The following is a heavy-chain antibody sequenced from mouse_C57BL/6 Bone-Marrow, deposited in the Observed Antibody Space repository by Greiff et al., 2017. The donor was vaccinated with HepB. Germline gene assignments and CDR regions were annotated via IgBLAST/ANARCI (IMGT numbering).Heavy chain of an antibody. CDR3: ARGAVFTTALEVDY. CDR1: GYTFTSYW. D-gene: IGHD1-2*01. Sequence: QVQLQQPGAELVRPGTSVKLSCKASGYTFTSYWMHWVKQRPGQGLEWIGVIDPSDSYTNYNQKFKGKATLTVDTSSSTAYMQLSSLTSEDSAVYYGARGAVFTTALEVDYWGQGTTLTVSS. J-gene: IGHJ2*01. CDR2: IDPSDSYT. V-gene: IGHV1-59*01.